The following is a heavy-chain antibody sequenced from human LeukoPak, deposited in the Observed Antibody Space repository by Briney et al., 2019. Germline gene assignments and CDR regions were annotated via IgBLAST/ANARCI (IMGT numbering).Heavy chain of an antibody. V-gene: IGHV1-46*01. Sequence: YTFTXXXMHWXXQAPGQGLEWMGIINPSGGSTSYAQKFQGRVTMTRDTSTSTVYMELSSLRSEDTAVYYCARSPARSSTSFYNWFDPWGQGTLVTVSS. CDR2: INPSGGST. CDR3: ARSPARSSTSFYNWFDP. D-gene: IGHD2-2*01. J-gene: IGHJ5*02. CDR1: YTFTXXX.